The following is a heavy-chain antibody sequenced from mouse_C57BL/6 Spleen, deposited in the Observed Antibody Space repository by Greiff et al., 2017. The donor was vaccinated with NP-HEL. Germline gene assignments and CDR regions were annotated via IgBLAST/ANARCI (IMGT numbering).Heavy chain of an antibody. CDR3: TRCSYDYDVGAWFAY. Sequence: EVQLQQSGTVLARPGASVKMSCKTSGYTFTSYWMHWVKQRPGQGLEWIGAIYPGNSDTSYNQKFTGKAKLTAVTSASTAYMELSSLTNEDSAVYYCTRCSYDYDVGAWFAYWGQGTLVTVSA. D-gene: IGHD2-4*01. CDR2: IYPGNSDT. V-gene: IGHV1-5*01. J-gene: IGHJ3*01. CDR1: GYTFTSYW.